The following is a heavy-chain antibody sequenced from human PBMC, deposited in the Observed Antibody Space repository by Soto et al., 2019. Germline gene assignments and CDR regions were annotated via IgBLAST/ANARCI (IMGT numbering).Heavy chain of an antibody. CDR3: ARYSPPKKTYDSNPGWFDP. V-gene: IGHV4-59*01. J-gene: IGHJ5*02. CDR1: GGSMNIYY. D-gene: IGHD3-22*01. Sequence: QVQLQESGPGQVKPSETLSLTCTVSGGSMNIYYWTWIRQPPGKGLEWIGYVRDTGSTNYNPSLTSRVTISIDTSRNQFSLILSSVSAADTAVYFCARYSPPKKTYDSNPGWFDPWGQGTLVAVSS. CDR2: VRDTGST.